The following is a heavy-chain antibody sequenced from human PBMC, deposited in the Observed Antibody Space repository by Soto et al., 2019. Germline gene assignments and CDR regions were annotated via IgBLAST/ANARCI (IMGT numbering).Heavy chain of an antibody. CDR1: GGSISSYY. CDR3: ARSENWFDP. J-gene: IGHJ5*02. Sequence: KASETLSLTCTVSGGSISSYYWSWIRQPPGKGLEWIGYIYYSGSTNYNPSLKSRVTISVDTSKNQFSLKLSSVTAADTAVYYCARSENWFDPWGQGTLVTVSS. V-gene: IGHV4-59*01. CDR2: IYYSGST.